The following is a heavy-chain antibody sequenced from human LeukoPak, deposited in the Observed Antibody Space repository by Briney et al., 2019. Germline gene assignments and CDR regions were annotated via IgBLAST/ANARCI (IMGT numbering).Heavy chain of an antibody. V-gene: IGHV1-18*01. CDR1: GYTFASYG. CDR3: ARNRGDGITIFGVAPRYYYGMDV. D-gene: IGHD3-3*01. CDR2: ISAYNGNT. Sequence: EASVKVSCKASGYTFASYGISWVRQAPGQGLEWMGWISAYNGNTNYAQKLQGRVTMTTDTSTSTAYMELRSLRSDDTAVYYCARNRGDGITIFGVAPRYYYGMDVWGQGTTVTVSS. J-gene: IGHJ6*02.